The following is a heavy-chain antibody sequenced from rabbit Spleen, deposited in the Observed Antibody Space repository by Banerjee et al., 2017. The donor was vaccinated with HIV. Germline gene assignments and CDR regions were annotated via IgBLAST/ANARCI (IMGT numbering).Heavy chain of an antibody. V-gene: IGHV1S45*01. D-gene: IGHD4-1*01. CDR2: IAAGSGGDT. CDR1: GFSFSSRYY. J-gene: IGHJ4*01. CDR3: ARETSSGWGVVAFYFNL. Sequence: QEQLEESGGDLVKPGPSLTLTCTASGFSFSSRYYMCWVRQAPGKGLEWIACIAAGSGGDTYYASWAKGRFTSSKTSSTTVTLQMTSLTGADTATYFCARETSSGWGVVAFYFNLWGPGTLVTVS.